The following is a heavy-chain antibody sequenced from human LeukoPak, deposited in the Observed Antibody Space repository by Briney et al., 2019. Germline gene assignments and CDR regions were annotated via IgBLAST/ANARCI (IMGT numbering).Heavy chain of an antibody. V-gene: IGHV3-23*01. Sequence: SGGSLRLSCAASGFTFSSYAMSWVRQAPGKGLEWVSAISGSGGGTYYADSVKGRFTISRDNSKNTLYLQMNSLRAEDTAVYYCAKSIAARPYYYYGMDVWGQGTTVTVSS. CDR3: AKSIAARPYYYYGMDV. J-gene: IGHJ6*02. CDR2: ISGSGGGT. D-gene: IGHD6-6*01. CDR1: GFTFSSYA.